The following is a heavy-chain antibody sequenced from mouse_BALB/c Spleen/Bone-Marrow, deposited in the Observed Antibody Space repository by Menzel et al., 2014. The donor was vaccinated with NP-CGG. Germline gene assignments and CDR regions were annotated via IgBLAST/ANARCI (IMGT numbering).Heavy chain of an antibody. CDR3: TTGFAY. CDR2: IRLKSNNYAT. J-gene: IGHJ3*01. CDR1: GFTFSNYW. Sequence: EVQLQESGGGLVQPGGSMKLSCVASGFTFSNYWMNWVRRSPEKGLEWVAEIRLKSNNYATHYAESVKGRFTISRDDSKSSVYLQMNNLRAEDTGTYYCTTGFAYWGQGTLVTVSA. V-gene: IGHV6-6*02.